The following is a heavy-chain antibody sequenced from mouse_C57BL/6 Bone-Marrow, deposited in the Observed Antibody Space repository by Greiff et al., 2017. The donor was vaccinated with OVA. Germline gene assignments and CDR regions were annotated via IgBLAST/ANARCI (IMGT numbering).Heavy chain of an antibody. Sequence: EVKLQESVAELVRPGASVKLSCTASGFNIKNTYMPWVPPMPEPVLAWIGRIAPANVNTKYAPKFQGKAPITADTTSNTAYLQLSSLTSEDTAIYYCARSSPPWYFDVWGTGTTVTVSS. J-gene: IGHJ1*03. D-gene: IGHD1-1*01. CDR1: GFNIKNTY. V-gene: IGHV14-3*01. CDR2: IAPANVNT. CDR3: ARSSPPWYFDV.